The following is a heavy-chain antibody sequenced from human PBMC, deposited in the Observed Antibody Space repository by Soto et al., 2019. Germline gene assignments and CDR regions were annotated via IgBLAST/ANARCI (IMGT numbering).Heavy chain of an antibody. CDR1: GFTFSNYG. CDR3: AKEMLASTLADFFHY. D-gene: IGHD3-16*01. V-gene: IGHV3-23*01. Sequence: EVQLLESGGGLIQPGGSLRLSCEASGFTFSNYGMTWVRLAPGKGLEWVSTISGSVGRTFYADPVMRRFTISRDHSKKPLYLHMNRLRAEPTAVYYCAKEMLASTLADFFHYWGHGTLVTGYS. CDR2: ISGSVGRT. J-gene: IGHJ4*01.